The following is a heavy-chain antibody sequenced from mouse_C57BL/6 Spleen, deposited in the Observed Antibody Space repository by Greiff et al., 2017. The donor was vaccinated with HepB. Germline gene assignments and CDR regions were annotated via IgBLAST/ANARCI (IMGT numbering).Heavy chain of an antibody. V-gene: IGHV5-15*01. D-gene: IGHD1-1*01. J-gene: IGHJ1*03. CDR1: GFTFSDYG. CDR3: ARHRITTVVATGYFDV. Sequence: EVNVVESGGGLVQPGGSLKLSCAASGFTFSDYGMAWVRQAPRKGPEWVAFISNLAYSIYYADTVTGRFTISRENAKNTLYLEMSSLRSEDTAMYYCARHRITTVVATGYFDVWGTGTTVTVSS. CDR2: ISNLAYSI.